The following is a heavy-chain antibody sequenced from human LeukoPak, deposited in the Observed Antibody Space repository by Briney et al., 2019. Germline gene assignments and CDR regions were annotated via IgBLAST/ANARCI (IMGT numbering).Heavy chain of an antibody. CDR1: GGSISSYY. J-gene: IGHJ3*02. CDR2: IYYSGST. V-gene: IGHV4-59*01. D-gene: IGHD4-23*01. CDR3: ARDRGSIYGGNSGDDAFDI. Sequence: SETLSLICTVSGGSISSYYWSWIRQPPGKGLECIGYIYYSGSTNYNPSLKSRVTISVDTSKNQFSLKLSSVTAADTAVYYCARDRGSIYGGNSGDDAFDIWGQGTMVTVSS.